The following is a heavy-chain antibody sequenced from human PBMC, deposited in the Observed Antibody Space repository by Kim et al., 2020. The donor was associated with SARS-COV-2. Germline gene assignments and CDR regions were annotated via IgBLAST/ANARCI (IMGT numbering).Heavy chain of an antibody. V-gene: IGHV3-11*06. Sequence: RYTISRDNDKNSLYLQMNSLRAEDTAVYYCARGFYGDYFPNYYYYYGMDVWGQGTTVTVSS. J-gene: IGHJ6*02. CDR3: ARGFYGDYFPNYYYYYGMDV. D-gene: IGHD4-17*01.